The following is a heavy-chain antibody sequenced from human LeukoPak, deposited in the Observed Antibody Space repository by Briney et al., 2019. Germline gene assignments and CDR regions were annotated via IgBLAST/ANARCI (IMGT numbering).Heavy chain of an antibody. CDR3: ARDLFGYGDYGDFDY. CDR1: GYTFTGYY. Sequence: GASVKVSCKASGYTFTGYYMHWVRQAPGQGLEWMGWINPNSGGTNYAQKFQGRVTMTRDTSISTAYMELSRLRSDDTAVYYCARDLFGYGDYGDFDYWGQGTLVTVSS. V-gene: IGHV1-2*02. J-gene: IGHJ4*02. D-gene: IGHD4-17*01. CDR2: INPNSGGT.